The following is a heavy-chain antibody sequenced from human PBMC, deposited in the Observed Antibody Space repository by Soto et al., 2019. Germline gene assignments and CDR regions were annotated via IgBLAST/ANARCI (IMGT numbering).Heavy chain of an antibody. CDR2: ISSTTNYI. J-gene: IGHJ4*02. CDR3: ARESEDLTSNFDY. V-gene: IGHV3-21*06. CDR1: GFTFTRYS. Sequence: GALRLSCAASGFTFTRYSMNWVRQAPGKGLEWVSSISSTTNYIYYGDSMKGRFTISRDNAKNSLYLEMNSLRAEDTAVYYCARESEDLTSNFDYWGQGTLVTVSS.